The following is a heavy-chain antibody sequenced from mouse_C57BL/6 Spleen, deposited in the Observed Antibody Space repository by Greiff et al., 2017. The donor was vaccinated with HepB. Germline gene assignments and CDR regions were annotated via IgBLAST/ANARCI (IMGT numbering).Heavy chain of an antibody. CDR2: ISDGGSYT. Sequence: VKLVESGGGLVKPGGSLKLSCAASGFTFSSYAMSWVRQTPEKRLEWVATISDGGSYTYYPDNVKGRFTISRDNAKNNLYLQMSHLKSEDTAMYYCARDYYGSSYGFDYWGQGTTLTVSS. CDR1: GFTFSSYA. CDR3: ARDYYGSSYGFDY. J-gene: IGHJ2*01. D-gene: IGHD1-1*01. V-gene: IGHV5-4*03.